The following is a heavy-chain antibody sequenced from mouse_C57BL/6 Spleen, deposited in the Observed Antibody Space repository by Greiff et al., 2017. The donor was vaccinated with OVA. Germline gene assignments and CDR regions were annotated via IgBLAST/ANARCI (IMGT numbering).Heavy chain of an antibody. CDR3: AREAY. V-gene: IGHV1-54*01. CDR1: GYAFTNYL. CDR2: INPGSGGT. Sequence: QVQLQQSGAELVRPGTSVKVSCKASGYAFTNYLIEWVKQRPGQGLEWIGAINPGSGGTNYNEKFKGKATLTADKSSSTAYMQLSSLTSEDSAVYFCAREAYWGQGTLVTVSA. J-gene: IGHJ3*01.